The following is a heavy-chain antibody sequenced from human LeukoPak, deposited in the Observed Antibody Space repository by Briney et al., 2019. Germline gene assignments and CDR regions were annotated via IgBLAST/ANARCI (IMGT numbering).Heavy chain of an antibody. J-gene: IGHJ4*02. V-gene: IGHV3-23*01. CDR1: GFTFSSYA. CDR3: AKEQTDIVVVTAIQGDFDY. Sequence: GGSLRLSCAASGFTFSSYAMSWVRQAPGKGLEWVSAISGSGGSTYYADSGKGRFTISRDNSKNTLYLQMNSLRAEDTAVYYCAKEQTDIVVVTAIQGDFDYWGQGTLVTVSS. CDR2: ISGSGGST. D-gene: IGHD2-21*02.